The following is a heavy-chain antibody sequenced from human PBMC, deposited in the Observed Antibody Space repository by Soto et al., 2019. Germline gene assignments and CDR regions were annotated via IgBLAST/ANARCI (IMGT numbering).Heavy chain of an antibody. CDR1: GFTFSSYS. D-gene: IGHD5-18*01. J-gene: IGHJ4*02. CDR2: ISSSSSYI. CDR3: ARGRGVTQLWLGDY. V-gene: IGHV3-21*01. Sequence: EVQLVESGGGLVKPGGSLRLSCAASGFTFSSYSMNLVRQAPGKGLECVSSISSSSSYIYYADSVKGRFTISRDNAKNSLYLQMNSLRAEDTAVYYCARGRGVTQLWLGDYWGQGTLVTVSS.